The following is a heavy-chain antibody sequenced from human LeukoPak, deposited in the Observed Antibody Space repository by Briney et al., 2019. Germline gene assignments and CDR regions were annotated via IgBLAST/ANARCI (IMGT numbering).Heavy chain of an antibody. CDR3: VRGGSGYAGYAYGRDWFDP. CDR1: GYTFTSHY. D-gene: IGHD5-12*01. V-gene: IGHV5-51*01. Sequence: GESLKISCEGFGYTFTSHYIGWVRQMPGKGLEGVGFIYPGDSETRFSPSFQGQVTISADKSVSTAYLQWSSLKASDSAMYYCVRGGSGYAGYAYGRDWFDPWGQGTLVTVSS. J-gene: IGHJ5*02. CDR2: IYPGDSET.